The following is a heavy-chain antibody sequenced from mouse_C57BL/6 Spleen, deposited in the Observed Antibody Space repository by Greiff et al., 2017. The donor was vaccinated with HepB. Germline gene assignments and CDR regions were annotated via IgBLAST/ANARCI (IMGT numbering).Heavy chain of an antibody. Sequence: VQLQQPGAELVKPGASVKLSCKASGYTFTSYWMQWVKQRPGQGLEWIGEIYPSDSYTNYNQKFKGKATLTVDTSSSTAYMQLSSLTSEDSAVYYCARGGYYYGSSYEGYFDVWGTGTTVTVSS. CDR3: ARGGYYYGSSYEGYFDV. D-gene: IGHD1-1*01. CDR1: GYTFTSYW. V-gene: IGHV1-50*01. J-gene: IGHJ1*03. CDR2: IYPSDSYT.